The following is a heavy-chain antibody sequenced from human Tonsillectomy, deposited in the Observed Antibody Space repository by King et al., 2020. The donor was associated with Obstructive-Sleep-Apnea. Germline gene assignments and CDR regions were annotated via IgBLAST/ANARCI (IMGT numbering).Heavy chain of an antibody. CDR3: ARSGGATGYSSSWYSAYYYYGLDV. D-gene: IGHD6-13*01. Sequence: VQLQESGRGLAKPSETLSLICTVSGDSISGYYWSWIRQPPEKGLEWIGYMDYSGSTNYNPSLKSRVSMSIDTSRNQFSLKLSSVTAADTAVYYCARSGGATGYSSSWYSAYYYYGLDVWGQGTTVTVSS. V-gene: IGHV4-59*08. J-gene: IGHJ6*02. CDR1: GDSISGYY. CDR2: MDYSGST.